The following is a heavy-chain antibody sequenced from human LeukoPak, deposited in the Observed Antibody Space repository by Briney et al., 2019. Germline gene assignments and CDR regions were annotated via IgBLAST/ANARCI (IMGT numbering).Heavy chain of an antibody. D-gene: IGHD5-24*01. CDR2: ISAYNGNT. V-gene: IGHV1-18*01. Sequence: GASVKVSCKASGYTFTSYGISWVRQAPGQGLEWMGWISAYNGNTNYAQKLQGRVTMTTDTSTMTAYTELRSLRSDDPAVYYCARGRRRDGYNSSPDAFDIWGQGTMVTVPS. CDR3: ARGRRRDGYNSSPDAFDI. CDR1: GYTFTSYG. J-gene: IGHJ3*02.